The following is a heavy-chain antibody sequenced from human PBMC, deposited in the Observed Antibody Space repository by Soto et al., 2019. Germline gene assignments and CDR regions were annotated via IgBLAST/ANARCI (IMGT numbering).Heavy chain of an antibody. CDR2: ITGSGGST. CDR1: GFTFSSYA. Sequence: PGGSLRLSCAASGFTFSSYAMSWVRQAPGKGLAWVSSITGSGGSTYYADSVKGRFTISRDNSKNTLYLQMNSLRAEDTAVYYCAGGGTSGNYAFDIWGQGTLVTVSS. D-gene: IGHD2-8*01. J-gene: IGHJ3*02. V-gene: IGHV3-23*01. CDR3: AGGGTSGNYAFDI.